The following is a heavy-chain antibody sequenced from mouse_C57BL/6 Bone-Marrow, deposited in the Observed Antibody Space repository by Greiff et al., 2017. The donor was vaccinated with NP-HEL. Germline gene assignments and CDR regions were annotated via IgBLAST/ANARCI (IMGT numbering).Heavy chain of an antibody. Sequence: VQRVESGPELVKPGASVKISCKASGYAFSSSWMNWVKQRPGKGLEWIGRIYPGDGDTNYNGKFKGKATLTADKSSSTAYMQLSSLTSEDSAVYFCARGIWGPVAYWGQGTLVTVSA. V-gene: IGHV1-82*01. CDR2: IYPGDGDT. J-gene: IGHJ3*01. CDR1: GYAFSSSW. CDR3: ARGIWGPVAY. D-gene: IGHD1-1*02.